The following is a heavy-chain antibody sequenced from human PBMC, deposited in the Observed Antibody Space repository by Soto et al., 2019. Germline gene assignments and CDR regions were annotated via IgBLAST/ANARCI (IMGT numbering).Heavy chain of an antibody. CDR1: GFTFRSFG. Sequence: TGGSLRLACAASGFTFRSFGMDWVRQAPGEGLEWVAVTSYDGRNKYYADSVKGRFTMSRDNSKNTLYLQMNSLRPEDTAVYYCVKDHGYCSGGSCYPFDYWGQGTLVTVSS. CDR3: VKDHGYCSGGSCYPFDY. V-gene: IGHV3-30*18. D-gene: IGHD2-15*01. J-gene: IGHJ4*02. CDR2: TSYDGRNK.